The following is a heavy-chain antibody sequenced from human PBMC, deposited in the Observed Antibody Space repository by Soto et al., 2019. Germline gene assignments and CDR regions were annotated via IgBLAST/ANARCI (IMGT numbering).Heavy chain of an antibody. J-gene: IGHJ5*02. CDR3: ASSFPGNDTNWFDP. CDR1: GYTFTSYD. Sequence: ASVKVSCKASGYTFTSYDINWVRQAPGQGLEWMGWMNPNSGNTGYAQKFQGRVTMTRNTSISTAYMELSSLRSEDTAVYYCASSFPGNDTNWFDPWGQGTLVTVSS. CDR2: MNPNSGNT. V-gene: IGHV1-8*01. D-gene: IGHD1-1*01.